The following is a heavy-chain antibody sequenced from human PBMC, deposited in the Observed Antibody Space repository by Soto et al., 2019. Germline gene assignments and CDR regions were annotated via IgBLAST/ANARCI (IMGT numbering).Heavy chain of an antibody. CDR2: IYYSGST. CDR1: GGSISSYY. CDR3: ASRYGDAFDI. Sequence: QVQLQESGPGLVKPSETLSLTCTVSGGSISSYYWSWIRQPPGKGLEWIGYIYYSGSTNYNPALTGXVXLXXDTSKIQFSLKLSSVTAADTAVYYGASRYGDAFDIWGQGTMGTVSS. D-gene: IGHD4-17*01. J-gene: IGHJ3*02. V-gene: IGHV4-59*08.